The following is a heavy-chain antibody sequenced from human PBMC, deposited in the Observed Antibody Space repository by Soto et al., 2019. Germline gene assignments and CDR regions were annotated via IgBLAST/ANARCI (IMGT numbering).Heavy chain of an antibody. Sequence: ASVKVSCKASGYTFTGYYLHWVRQAPGQGLEWMGWIYPDTGGTNYAQKFQGWVTMTRDTSISTAYMELSGLKSDGTAVYYCARAETYYPGNTFDYWGQGALVTVSS. CDR2: IYPDTGGT. D-gene: IGHD1-1*01. CDR1: GYTFTGYY. J-gene: IGHJ4*02. CDR3: ARAETYYPGNTFDY. V-gene: IGHV1-2*04.